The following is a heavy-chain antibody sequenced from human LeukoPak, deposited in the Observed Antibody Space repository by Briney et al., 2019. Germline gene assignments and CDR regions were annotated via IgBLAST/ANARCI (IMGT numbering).Heavy chain of an antibody. D-gene: IGHD4-11*01. CDR3: AKDPGETTVTTKGYRSYYFDY. J-gene: IGHJ4*02. CDR1: GFTFSSYG. CDR2: IRYDGSNK. Sequence: PGGSLRLSCAASGFTFSSYGMHWVRQAPGKGLEWVAFIRYDGSNKYYADSVKGRFTISRDNSKNTLYLQMNSLRAEDTAVYYCAKDPGETTVTTKGYRSYYFDYWGQGTLVTVSS. V-gene: IGHV3-30*02.